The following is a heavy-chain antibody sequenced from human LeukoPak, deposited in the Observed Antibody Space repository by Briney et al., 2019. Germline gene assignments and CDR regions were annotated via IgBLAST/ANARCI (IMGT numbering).Heavy chain of an antibody. V-gene: IGHV3-7*01. CDR3: ARAGRYDYGDYGWNY. J-gene: IGHJ4*02. Sequence: GGSLRLSCAASGFTFSSYYVSWVRQAPGKGLEWVANIKQDGSEKQYVDSVKGRFTISRDNVKNSLYLQMNSLRVEDTAVYYCARAGRYDYGDYGWNYWGQGTLVTVSS. CDR1: GFTFSSYY. D-gene: IGHD4-17*01. CDR2: IKQDGSEK.